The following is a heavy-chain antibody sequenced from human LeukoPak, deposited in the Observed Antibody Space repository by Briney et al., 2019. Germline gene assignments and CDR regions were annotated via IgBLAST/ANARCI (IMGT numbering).Heavy chain of an antibody. D-gene: IGHD5-12*01. V-gene: IGHV3-23*01. CDR2: ISGSGGST. CDR1: GFTFSSYA. CDR3: AKSSRTEWLRLLSYLDY. Sequence: GGSLRLSCAASGFTFSSYAMSWVRQAPGKGLEWVSAISGSGGSTYYADSVKGRFTISRDNSKNTLYLQMNSLRAEDTAVYYCAKSSRTEWLRLLSYLDYWGQGTLVTVSS. J-gene: IGHJ4*02.